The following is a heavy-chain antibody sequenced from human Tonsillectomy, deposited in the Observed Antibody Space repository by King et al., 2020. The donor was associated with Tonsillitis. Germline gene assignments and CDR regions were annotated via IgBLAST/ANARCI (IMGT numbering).Heavy chain of an antibody. CDR2: IYYSGST. CDR1: GGSVSSGSYY. D-gene: IGHD4-23*01. Sequence: QLQESGPGLVKPSETLSLTCTVSGGSVSSGSYYWSWIRQPPGKGLEWIGYIYYSGSTNYNPSLKSRVTISVDTSKNQFSLKLSSVTAADTAVYYCAREGVTRSFAYWGQGTLVTVSS. J-gene: IGHJ4*02. CDR3: AREGVTRSFAY. V-gene: IGHV4-61*01.